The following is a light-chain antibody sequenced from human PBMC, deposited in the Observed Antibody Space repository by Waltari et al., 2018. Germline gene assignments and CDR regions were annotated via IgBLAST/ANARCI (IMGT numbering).Light chain of an antibody. V-gene: IGLV3-25*03. CDR1: ALTDQY. CDR3: QSADSTGSDVV. Sequence: SCELTQPPSVTVSPGQTARIACPGDALTDQYVHWYQQRPGRAPVVVIYKDTKRPSGIPERFSGSSSGKTVTLTISGVQAEDESDYYCQSADSTGSDVVFGGGTKLTVL. CDR2: KDT. J-gene: IGLJ2*01.